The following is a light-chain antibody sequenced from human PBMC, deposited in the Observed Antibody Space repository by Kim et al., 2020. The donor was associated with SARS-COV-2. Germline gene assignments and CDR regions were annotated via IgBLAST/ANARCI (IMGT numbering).Light chain of an antibody. CDR1: RSDVGAYNY. Sequence: GQSITISCTGTRSDVGAYNYVSWYQQHPGKAPKLMIYDVTNRPSGVSNRFSGSKSGKTASLTISGLQAEDEGDYYCSSYTTSSTLVFGGGTQLTV. CDR3: SSYTTSSTLV. J-gene: IGLJ2*01. V-gene: IGLV2-14*03. CDR2: DVT.